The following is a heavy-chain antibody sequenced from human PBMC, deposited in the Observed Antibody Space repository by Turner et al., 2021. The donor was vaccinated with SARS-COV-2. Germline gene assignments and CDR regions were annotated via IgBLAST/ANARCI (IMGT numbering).Heavy chain of an antibody. CDR2: IYSGGST. D-gene: IGHD2-2*01. CDR3: ARPFGTAVVPPS. J-gene: IGHJ6*02. Sequence: VQLVESGGGLVKPGGSLRLPCAASGFVVSSNSMNWVRQAPGKGLEWISVIYSGGSTYYADSVKGRFTISRDSSKNTLYLQMNSLRAEDTAVYYCARPFGTAVVPPSWGQGTTVTVSS. CDR1: GFVVSSNS. V-gene: IGHV3-53*01.